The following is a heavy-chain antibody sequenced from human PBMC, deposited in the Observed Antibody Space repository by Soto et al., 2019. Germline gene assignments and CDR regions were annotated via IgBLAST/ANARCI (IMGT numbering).Heavy chain of an antibody. D-gene: IGHD3-22*01. CDR2: IIPIFGTA. V-gene: IGHV1-69*01. CDR1: GGTFSSYA. CDR3: AFGSYYYDSSGYFDQAYYFDY. J-gene: IGHJ4*02. Sequence: QVQLVQSGAEVKKPGSSVKVSCKASGGTFSSYAISWVRQAPGQGLEWMGGIIPIFGTANYAQKFQGRVTIPADESTSTASMELSSLRSEDTAVYYCAFGSYYYDSSGYFDQAYYFDYWGQGTLVTVSS.